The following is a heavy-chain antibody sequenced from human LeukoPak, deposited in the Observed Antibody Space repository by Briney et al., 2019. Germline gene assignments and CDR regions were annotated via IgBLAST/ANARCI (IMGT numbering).Heavy chain of an antibody. Sequence: GGALRLSCAASGFTFRSYWLNWVRPAPGKGLGWVANIKQEGREQYYVDSVKGRFTISRDNAKNSLYLKMNNLRAEDTAVYYCARDPHCSSTSCPSPEYYYYGMDVWGQGTTVTVSS. CDR3: ARDPHCSSTSCPSPEYYYYGMDV. CDR1: GFTFRSYW. D-gene: IGHD2-2*01. V-gene: IGHV3-7*01. CDR2: IKQEGREQ. J-gene: IGHJ6*02.